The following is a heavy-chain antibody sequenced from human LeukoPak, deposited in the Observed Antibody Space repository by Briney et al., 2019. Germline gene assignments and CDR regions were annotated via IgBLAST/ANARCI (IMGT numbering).Heavy chain of an antibody. Sequence: GGSLRLSCAASGFTFSSYAMSWVRQAPGKGLEWVSAISGSGGSTYYADSVKGRFTISRDNSKNTLYLQMNSLRAEDTAVYYCAKDHAKRYSYRAFFDYWGQGTLVTVSS. D-gene: IGHD5-18*01. CDR1: GFTFSSYA. J-gene: IGHJ4*02. V-gene: IGHV3-23*01. CDR3: AKDHAKRYSYRAFFDY. CDR2: ISGSGGST.